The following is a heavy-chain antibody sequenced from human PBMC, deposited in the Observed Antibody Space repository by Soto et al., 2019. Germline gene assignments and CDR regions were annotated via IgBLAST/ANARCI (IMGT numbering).Heavy chain of an antibody. V-gene: IGHV4-39*01. CDR1: DGSISSSSYY. J-gene: IGHJ4*02. CDR3: ARQYHTTVVPDY. D-gene: IGHD4-17*01. CDR2: IYYSGST. Sequence: QLQLQESGPGLVKPSENLSLSCTVSDGSISSSSYYWGWIRQPPGKGLEWIGSIYYSGSTYYNPSLKSRVTISVDTSKNQFSLKLSSVTAADTAVYYCARQYHTTVVPDYWGQGTLVTVS.